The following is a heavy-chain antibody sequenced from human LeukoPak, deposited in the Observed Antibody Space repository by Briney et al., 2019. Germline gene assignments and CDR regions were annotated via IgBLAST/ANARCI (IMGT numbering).Heavy chain of an antibody. Sequence: PSETLSLTCTVSGGSISSGSYYWSWIRQPAGKGLEWIGRIYTSGSTYYNPSLKSRVTISVDTSKNQFSLKLSSVTAADTAVYYCVSGGRWFDYWGQGTLVTDSS. CDR2: IYTSGST. CDR3: VSGGRWFDY. CDR1: GGSISSGSYY. V-gene: IGHV4-61*02. J-gene: IGHJ4*02. D-gene: IGHD3-16*01.